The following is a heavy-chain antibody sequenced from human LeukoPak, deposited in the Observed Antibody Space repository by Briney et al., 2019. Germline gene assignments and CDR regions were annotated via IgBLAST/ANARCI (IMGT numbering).Heavy chain of an antibody. CDR2: ISSSSSYI. CDR1: GFTFSSYS. J-gene: IGHJ4*02. D-gene: IGHD2-2*01. CDR3: ARSQSEYQLLSRFDY. Sequence: GGSLRLSCAASGFTFSSYSMNWVRQAPGKGLEWVSSISSSSSYIYYADSVKGRFTISRDNAKNSLYLQMNSLRAEDTAVYYCARSQSEYQLLSRFDYWGQGALVTVSS. V-gene: IGHV3-21*01.